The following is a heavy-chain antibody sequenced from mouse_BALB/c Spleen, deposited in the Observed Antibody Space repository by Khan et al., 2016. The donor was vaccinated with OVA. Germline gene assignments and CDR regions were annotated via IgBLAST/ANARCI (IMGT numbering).Heavy chain of an antibody. V-gene: IGHV2-2*02. CDR1: GFSLTTYG. D-gene: IGHD2-4*01. J-gene: IGHJ3*01. CDR3: ARNYDYDEGLAY. Sequence: QVQLKESGPGLVQPSQSLSITCTVSGFSLTTYGVHWVRQSPGKGLEWLGVIWSGGSTDYNAAFISRLSISKDNSKSQVFFKMNSLQANDTPIYYCARNYDYDEGLAYWGQGTLVTVSA. CDR2: IWSGGST.